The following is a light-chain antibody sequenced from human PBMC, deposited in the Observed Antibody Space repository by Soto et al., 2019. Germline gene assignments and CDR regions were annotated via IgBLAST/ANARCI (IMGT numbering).Light chain of an antibody. V-gene: IGKV3-11*01. CDR1: QSVNRH. CDR3: QQYETFSGT. J-gene: IGKJ1*01. CDR2: DAS. Sequence: EIVLTQSPATLSLSPGERGTLSCRASQSVNRHLAWYQQKPGQAPRLLIVDASHRATGIPIRFSGSGSGTNFTLTIASLQPDDFATYYCQQYETFSGTFGPGTKVEI.